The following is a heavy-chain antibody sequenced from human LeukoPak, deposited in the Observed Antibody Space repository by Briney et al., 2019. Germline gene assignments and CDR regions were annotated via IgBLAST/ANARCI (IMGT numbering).Heavy chain of an antibody. D-gene: IGHD6-13*01. CDR2: IYYSGST. V-gene: IGHV4-39*01. CDR1: GGSISSSSYY. Sequence: PSETLSLTCTVSGGSISSSSYYWGWIRQPPGKGLEWIGSIYYSGSTYYNPSLKSRVTISVDTSKNQFSLKLSSVTAADTAVYYCARLLIAAANYWGQGTLVPVSS. J-gene: IGHJ4*02. CDR3: ARLLIAAANY.